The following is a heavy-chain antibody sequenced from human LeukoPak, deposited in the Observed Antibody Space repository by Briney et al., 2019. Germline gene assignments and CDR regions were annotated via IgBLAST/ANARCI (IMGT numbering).Heavy chain of an antibody. V-gene: IGHV4-39*07. Sequence: SETLSLTCTVSGGSISSSSYYWGWIRQPPGKGLEWIGSIHYSGSTNYNPSLTSRVTIVVDRSKNQFSLKLRSVTAADTAIYHCARTYGSGIYNYYYYMDVWGKGTTVTVSS. J-gene: IGHJ6*03. CDR1: GGSISSSSYY. CDR3: ARTYGSGIYNYYYYMDV. CDR2: IHYSGST. D-gene: IGHD3-10*01.